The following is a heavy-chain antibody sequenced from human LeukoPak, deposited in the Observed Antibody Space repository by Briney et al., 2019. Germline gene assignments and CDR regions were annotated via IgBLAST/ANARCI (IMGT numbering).Heavy chain of an antibody. Sequence: TSETLSLTCTVSGGSISSSTYYWGWIRRPPGKGLEWIGSIYYSGSTYYNPSLKSRVTVSVDTSKNQFSLNLSSVTAADTAVYYCVRGSTLRHYQYWGQGTLVTVSS. CDR2: IYYSGST. J-gene: IGHJ4*02. CDR1: GGSISSSTYY. D-gene: IGHD3-16*01. CDR3: VRGSTLRHYQY. V-gene: IGHV4-39*01.